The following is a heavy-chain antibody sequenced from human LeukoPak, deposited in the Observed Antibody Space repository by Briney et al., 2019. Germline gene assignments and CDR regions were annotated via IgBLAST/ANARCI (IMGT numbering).Heavy chain of an antibody. V-gene: IGHV3-30*18. J-gene: IGHJ4*02. Sequence: PGWSLRLSCAASGFSFSSFGMHWVRQAPGKGLEWVAVISYDGSNKFYADSVKGRFTISRDNSKNTLYLQMNSLRAEDTAVFYCAKAGYSSGWRNFDYWGQGTLVTVSS. CDR3: AKAGYSSGWRNFDY. D-gene: IGHD6-19*01. CDR2: ISYDGSNK. CDR1: GFSFSSFG.